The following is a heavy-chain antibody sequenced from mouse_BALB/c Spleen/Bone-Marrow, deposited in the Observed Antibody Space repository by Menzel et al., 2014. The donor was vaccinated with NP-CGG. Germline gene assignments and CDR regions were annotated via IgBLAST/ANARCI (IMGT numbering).Heavy chain of an antibody. V-gene: IGHV1-14*01. CDR2: INPYNDGT. CDR1: GYTFTSYI. Sequence: VQLQQSGPELVKPGAPVKMSCKASGYTFTSYILHWVKQKPGQGLEWIGYINPYNDGTKYNEKFKGKATLTSDKFSSATYMELSSLTSEDSAVYYCARGGGHYFDYWGQGTTLTVSS. CDR3: ARGGGHYFDY. J-gene: IGHJ2*01.